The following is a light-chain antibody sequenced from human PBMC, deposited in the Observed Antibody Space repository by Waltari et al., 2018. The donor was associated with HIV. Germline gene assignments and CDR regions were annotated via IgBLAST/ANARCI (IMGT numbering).Light chain of an antibody. CDR1: SSDAGGYNY. Sequence: QSALTQPRPVSGSPGQSVTISCTGTSSDAGGYNYVSWYQQHPGKAPQLVIYAVSKRPSAVPDRVSGSKSANTACLTISELQAEDEADYYCCSYASSYTYVFGTGTKVTVL. V-gene: IGLV2-11*01. J-gene: IGLJ1*01. CDR3: CSYASSYTYV. CDR2: AVS.